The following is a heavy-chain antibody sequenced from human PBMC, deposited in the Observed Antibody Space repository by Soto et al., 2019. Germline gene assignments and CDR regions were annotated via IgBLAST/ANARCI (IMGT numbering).Heavy chain of an antibody. V-gene: IGHV3-48*02. CDR2: ITSTSNTI. CDR3: ARGEYYNILTGYYRGAFDV. Sequence: AGSLRLSCAASGFTFTSYTMNWVRQAPGKGLEWISYITSTSNTIYYADSVKGRFTISRDDAQNSLYLQMNSLRDDDTAVYYCARGEYYNILTGYYRGAFDVWGRGTMVTVS. CDR1: GFTFTSYT. D-gene: IGHD3-9*01. J-gene: IGHJ3*01.